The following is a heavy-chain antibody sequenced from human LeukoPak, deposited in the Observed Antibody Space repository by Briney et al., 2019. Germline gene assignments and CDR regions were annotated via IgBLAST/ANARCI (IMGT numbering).Heavy chain of an antibody. CDR2: IYYSGST. V-gene: IGHV4-59*01. D-gene: IGHD3/OR15-3a*01. CDR3: ARLGRGTGYYDY. J-gene: IGHJ4*01. CDR1: GGSISSYY. Sequence: SETLSLTCTVSGGSISSYYWSWIRQPPGKGLEWIGYIYYSGSTNYNPSLKSRVTISVDTSKNQFSLKLSSVTAADTAVYYCARLGRGTGYYDYWGQEPWSPSPQ.